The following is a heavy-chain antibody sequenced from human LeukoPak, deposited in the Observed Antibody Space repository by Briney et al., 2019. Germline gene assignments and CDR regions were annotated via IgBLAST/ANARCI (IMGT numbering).Heavy chain of an antibody. CDR2: ISYDGSKK. V-gene: IGHV3-30*04. CDR1: GFTFSTYA. CDR3: ARSGSSWYSGWFDP. D-gene: IGHD6-13*01. J-gene: IGHJ5*02. Sequence: GGSLRLSCAASGFTFSTYAMHWVRQAPGKGLEWVAVISYDGSKKYYSDSVKGRFTISRDNSKNTLFLQTNSLRAEDTAVYSCARSGSSWYSGWFDPWGQGTLVTVSS.